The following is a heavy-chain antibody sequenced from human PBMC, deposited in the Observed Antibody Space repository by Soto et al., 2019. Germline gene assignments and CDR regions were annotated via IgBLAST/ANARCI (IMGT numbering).Heavy chain of an antibody. D-gene: IGHD6-19*01. CDR1: GGSFSGYY. Sequence: AETLSLTCAVYGGSFSGYYWSWIRQSPGKGLEWIGEVNVTGSTKYKPSRKSRVTISVDTSKNLFSLNLNSVTAADTALYYCARSREQWLVDAFDIWGQETMVTV. J-gene: IGHJ3*02. V-gene: IGHV4-34*01. CDR3: ARSREQWLVDAFDI. CDR2: VNVTGST.